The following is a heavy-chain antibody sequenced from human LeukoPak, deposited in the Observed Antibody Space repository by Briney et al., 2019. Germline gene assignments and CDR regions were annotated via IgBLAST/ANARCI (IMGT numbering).Heavy chain of an antibody. CDR1: GFTFSPYY. CDR3: AKSVTADP. D-gene: IGHD4-23*01. CDR2: ISSGSNYI. Sequence: SGGSLRLSCAASGFTFSPYYMNWVRQAPGKGLEWVSSISSGSNYIYYADSVTGRFAISRDNSKNTLYFQMNSPRAEDTAVYYCAKSVTADPWGQGTLVTVSS. J-gene: IGHJ5*02. V-gene: IGHV3-21*04.